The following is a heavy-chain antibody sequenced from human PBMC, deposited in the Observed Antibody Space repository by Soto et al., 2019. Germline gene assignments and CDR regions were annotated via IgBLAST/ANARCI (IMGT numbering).Heavy chain of an antibody. Sequence: EVQLVESGGGLVQPGRSLRLSCAASGFTFDDYAMHWVRQAPGKGLEWVSGISWNSGSIGYADSVKGRFTISRDNAKNSLYLHMNSLRAEDTALYYCAKAGSSGSYRSSAHDAFDIWGQGTMVSVSS. V-gene: IGHV3-9*01. CDR1: GFTFDDYA. CDR3: AKAGSSGSYRSSAHDAFDI. J-gene: IGHJ3*02. D-gene: IGHD1-26*01. CDR2: ISWNSGSI.